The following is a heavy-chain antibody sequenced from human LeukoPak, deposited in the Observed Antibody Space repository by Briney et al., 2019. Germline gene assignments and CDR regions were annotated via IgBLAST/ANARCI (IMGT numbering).Heavy chain of an antibody. CDR2: MNPNSGNT. CDR1: GYTFTSYG. D-gene: IGHD3-10*01. CDR3: ARAPRITMVRGVIYWFDL. V-gene: IGHV1-8*03. J-gene: IGHJ5*02. Sequence: ASVKVSCKASGYTFTSYGISWVRQATGQGLEWMGWMNPNSGNTGYAQKFQGRVTITRNTSISTAYMELSSLRSEDTAVYYCARAPRITMVRGVIYWFDLWGQGTLVTVSS.